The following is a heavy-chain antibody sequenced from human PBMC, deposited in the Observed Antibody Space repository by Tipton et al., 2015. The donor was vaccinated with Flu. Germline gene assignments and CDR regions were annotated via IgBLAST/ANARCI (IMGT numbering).Heavy chain of an antibody. CDR1: GFTFSSYA. J-gene: IGHJ4*02. CDR3: ASMMGVWGSYRKTDY. CDR2: ISGSGGST. D-gene: IGHD3-16*02. V-gene: IGHV3-23*01. Sequence: SLRLSCAASGFTFSSYAMSWVRQAPGKGLEWVSAISGSGGSTYYADSVKGRFTISRDNSKNTLYLQMNSLRAEDTAVYYCASMMGVWGSYRKTDYWGQGTLVTVSS.